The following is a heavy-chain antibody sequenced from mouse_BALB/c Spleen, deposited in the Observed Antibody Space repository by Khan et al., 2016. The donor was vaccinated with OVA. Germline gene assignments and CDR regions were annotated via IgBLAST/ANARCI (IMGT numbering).Heavy chain of an antibody. CDR3: ARGGGGDRFAY. V-gene: IGHV1S137*01. CDR2: VNTYYGDA. Sequence: QVQLQQSGAELVRPGVSVKISCKGSGYTFTDFTMHWVKQSHAKSLEWIGVVNTYYGDATYNQKFKGKATMTVDKSSTTAYMELARLTSEDSAIYYVARGGGGDRFAYWGQGTLVTVSA. CDR1: GYTFTDFT. J-gene: IGHJ3*01.